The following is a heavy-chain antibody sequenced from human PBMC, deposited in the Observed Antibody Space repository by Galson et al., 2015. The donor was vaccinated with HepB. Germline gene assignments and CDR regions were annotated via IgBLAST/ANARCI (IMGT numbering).Heavy chain of an antibody. CDR1: GFTFSSYA. V-gene: IGHV3-30-3*01. J-gene: IGHJ6*03. CDR3: TRSPYCSSTSCSPSKQPYYYYYYMDV. D-gene: IGHD2-2*01. CDR2: ISYDGSNK. Sequence: SLRLSCAASGFTFSSYAMHWVRQAPGKGLEWVAVISYDGSNKYYADSVKGRFTISRDNSKNTLYLQMNSLRAEDTAVYYCTRSPYCSSTSCSPSKQPYYYYYYMDVWGKGTTVTVSS.